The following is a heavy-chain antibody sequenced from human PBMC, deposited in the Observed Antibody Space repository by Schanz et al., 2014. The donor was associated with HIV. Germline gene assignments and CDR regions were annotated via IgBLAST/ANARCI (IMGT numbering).Heavy chain of an antibody. J-gene: IGHJ3*01. Sequence: VQLVESGGGLVQPGRSLRLSCAASGFTFSTYGMHWVRQAPGKGLEWVSALNWRGDSTDYADPVKGRFTISRDNAKNSLYLQMDSLRAEDTALYYCARDRHYLSSFALWGHGTMVTITS. CDR3: ARDRHYLSSFAL. CDR1: GFTFSTYG. D-gene: IGHD3-16*01. CDR2: LNWRGDST. V-gene: IGHV3-20*04.